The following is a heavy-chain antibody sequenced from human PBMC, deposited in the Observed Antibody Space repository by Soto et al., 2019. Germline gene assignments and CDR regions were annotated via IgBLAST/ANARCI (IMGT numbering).Heavy chain of an antibody. CDR3: ARMPGYCSSTSCPRYWYFDL. D-gene: IGHD2-2*01. Sequence: GGSLRLSCAASGFTFSSYWMSWVRQAPGKGLEWVANIKQDGSEKYYVDSVKGRFTISRDNAKNSLYLQMNSLRAEDTAVYYCARMPGYCSSTSCPRYWYFDLWGRGTLVTVSS. CDR2: IKQDGSEK. V-gene: IGHV3-7*04. J-gene: IGHJ2*01. CDR1: GFTFSSYW.